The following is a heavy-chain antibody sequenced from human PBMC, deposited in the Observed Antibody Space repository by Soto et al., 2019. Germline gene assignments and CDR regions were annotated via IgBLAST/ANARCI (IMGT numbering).Heavy chain of an antibody. J-gene: IGHJ4*02. D-gene: IGHD4-17*01. CDR1: GGSISSYY. CDR2: IYYSGST. V-gene: IGHV4-59*08. Sequence: QVQLQESGPGLVKPSETLSLTCTVSGGSISSYYWSWIRQPPGKGLEWIGYIYYSGSTNYNPSLTSRVPISVDTSKNQFPLKLSSVTAADTAVYYCARRYGVYFDYWGQGTLVTVSS. CDR3: ARRYGVYFDY.